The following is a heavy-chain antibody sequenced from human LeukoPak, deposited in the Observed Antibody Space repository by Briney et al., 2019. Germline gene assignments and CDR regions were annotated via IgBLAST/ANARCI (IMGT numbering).Heavy chain of an antibody. Sequence: SETLSLTCTVSGGSIGGYYWSWIRQPPAKGLEWVGYIYYSGTNYNPSLKSRLTISVDTSKNQFSLKLSSVTAADTAVYYCARGTFWSGTYNGYYFDYWGQGTLVTVSS. D-gene: IGHD3-3*01. CDR2: IYYSGT. CDR3: ARGTFWSGTYNGYYFDY. V-gene: IGHV4-59*01. J-gene: IGHJ4*02. CDR1: GGSIGGYY.